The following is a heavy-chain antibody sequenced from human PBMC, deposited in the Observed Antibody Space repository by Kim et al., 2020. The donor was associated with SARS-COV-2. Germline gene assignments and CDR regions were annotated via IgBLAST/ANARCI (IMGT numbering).Heavy chain of an antibody. Sequence: SETLSLTCTVSGGSISSYYWSWIRQPPGKGLEWIGYIYYSGSTNYNPSLKSRVTISVDTSKNQFSLKLSSVTAADTAVYYCARDPGHPIVVVPAAIGRSHYYYGMDVWGQGTTVTVSS. V-gene: IGHV4-59*13. J-gene: IGHJ6*02. CDR1: GGSISSYY. CDR3: ARDPGHPIVVVPAAIGRSHYYYGMDV. CDR2: IYYSGST. D-gene: IGHD2-2*02.